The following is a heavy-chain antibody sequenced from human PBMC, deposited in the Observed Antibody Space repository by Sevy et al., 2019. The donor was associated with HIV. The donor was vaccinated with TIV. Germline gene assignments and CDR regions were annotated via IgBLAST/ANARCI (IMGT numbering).Heavy chain of an antibody. CDR2: VYYTGGT. J-gene: IGHJ3*02. CDR3: ARRNDFDI. CDR1: GGSINSDH. Sequence: SETLSLTCTVSGGSINSDHWNWIRQPPGKGLEWIGYVYYTGGTNYNPSLKNRVTISVDRTKNQLSLNQTSVTAADTAVYYCARRNDFDIWGQGTMVTVSS. V-gene: IGHV4-59*08.